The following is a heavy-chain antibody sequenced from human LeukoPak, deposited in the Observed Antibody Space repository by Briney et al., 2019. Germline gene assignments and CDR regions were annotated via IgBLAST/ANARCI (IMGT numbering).Heavy chain of an antibody. CDR3: ARYLRKLYGVGGDYYFYMDV. D-gene: IGHD3-16*01. CDR2: INRNGGST. J-gene: IGHJ6*03. Sequence: GGSLRLSCAASGFTFDDYGMSWVRQTPGKGLEWVSGINRNGGSTGYEDSVKGRFTISRDNAKNSLYLQMNSLRAEDTALYYGARYLRKLYGVGGDYYFYMDVWGKGTTVTVSS. V-gene: IGHV3-20*04. CDR1: GFTFDDYG.